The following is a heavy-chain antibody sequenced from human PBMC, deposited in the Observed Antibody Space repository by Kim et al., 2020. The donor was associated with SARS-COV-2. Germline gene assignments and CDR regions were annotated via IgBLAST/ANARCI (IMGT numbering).Heavy chain of an antibody. V-gene: IGHV3-72*01. D-gene: IGHD5-18*01. CDR1: GFIFSDHF. CDR3: ARVSHVHGYTFDY. Sequence: GGSLRLSCAASGFIFSDHFMDWVRQAPGKGLEWVGRTRNKVNGYTTEYAASVKDRFTISRNDSQNSFSLQMTSLKSEDTAVYFCARVSHVHGYTFDYWGQGTLVTVSP. CDR2: TRNKVNGYTT. J-gene: IGHJ4*02.